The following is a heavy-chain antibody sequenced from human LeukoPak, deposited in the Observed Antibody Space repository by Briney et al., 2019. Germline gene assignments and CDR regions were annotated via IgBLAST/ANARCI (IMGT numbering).Heavy chain of an antibody. CDR3: ARDRPYDSSGYWAPGTYDASDI. J-gene: IGHJ3*02. CDR2: INAGNGNT. V-gene: IGHV1-3*01. D-gene: IGHD3-22*01. Sequence: ASVKVSCKASGYTFTSYAMHWVRQAPGQRLEWMGWINAGNGNTKYSQKFQGRVTITRDTSASTAYMELSSLRSEDTAVYYCARDRPYDSSGYWAPGTYDASDIWGQGTMVTVSS. CDR1: GYTFTSYA.